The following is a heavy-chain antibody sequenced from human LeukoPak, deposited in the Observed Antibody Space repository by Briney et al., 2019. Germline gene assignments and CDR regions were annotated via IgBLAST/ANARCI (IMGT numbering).Heavy chain of an antibody. CDR2: FDPEDGET. Sequence: ASVKVSCKVSGYTLTELSMHWVRQAPGKGLEWMGGFDPEDGETIYAQKFQGRVTMTEDTSTDTAYMELSSLRSEDTAVYYCATEYCSSTSCYTGFDYWGQGTLVTVSS. CDR1: GYTLTELS. CDR3: ATEYCSSTSCYTGFDY. D-gene: IGHD2-2*02. J-gene: IGHJ4*02. V-gene: IGHV1-24*01.